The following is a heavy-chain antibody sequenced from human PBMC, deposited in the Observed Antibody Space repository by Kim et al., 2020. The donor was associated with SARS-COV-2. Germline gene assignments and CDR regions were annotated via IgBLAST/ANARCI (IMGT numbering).Heavy chain of an antibody. J-gene: IGHJ4*02. V-gene: IGHV3-21*01. D-gene: IGHD3-16*01. Sequence: YADSVKGRFTISRDNAKNSLYLQMNSLRAEDTAVYYCARDLYEVLSPHDYWGQGTLVTVSS. CDR3: ARDLYEVLSPHDY.